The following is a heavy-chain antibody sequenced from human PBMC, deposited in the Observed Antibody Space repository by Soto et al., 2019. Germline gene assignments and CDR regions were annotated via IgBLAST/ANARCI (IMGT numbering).Heavy chain of an antibody. CDR1: GLSWRDTA. D-gene: IGHD2-15*01. J-gene: IGHJ4*02. CDR2: IRSGANNYLT. V-gene: IGHV3-73*01. CDR3: VRWCGVGGDEF. Sequence: HLGGALRRSCEAYGLSWRDTALHWVRQAPGKGLEWIARIRSGANNYLTAYPASVTGRFTISRDDSKNTTYLQMDGLTSVDTAMYFCVRWCGVGGDEFWVQGLRVSVPS.